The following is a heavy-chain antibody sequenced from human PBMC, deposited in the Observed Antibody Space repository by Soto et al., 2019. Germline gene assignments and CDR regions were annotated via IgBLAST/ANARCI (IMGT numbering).Heavy chain of an antibody. V-gene: IGHV4-59*01. D-gene: IGHD3-10*01. J-gene: IGHJ4*02. CDR3: ARDGYDGSGSPYPAY. CDR1: GGSMSEYF. Sequence: SETLSLTXSVSGGSMSEYFWSWIRQSPGKGLEWIGYIYYLGSTDYNPSLKSRVTISVDTSKRQFSLRLTSVTAADTAVYYCARDGYDGSGSPYPAYWGPGTQVTVSS. CDR2: IYYLGST.